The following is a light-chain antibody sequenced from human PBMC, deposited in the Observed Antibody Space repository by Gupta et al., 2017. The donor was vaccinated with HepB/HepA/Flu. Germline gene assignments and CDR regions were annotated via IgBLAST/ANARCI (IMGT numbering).Light chain of an antibody. CDR1: QSISSY. V-gene: IGKV1-39*01. CDR3: QQSDTSPKS. J-gene: IGKJ2*03. Sequence: DIQMTQSPSSLSASVGDRVTITCRASQSISSYLNWNQQKPGKAPNLLIYAASSLQSGVPSRFSGSGSGTDFTLTISRLQPEDFATYYCQQSDTSPKSFGQGTKLEIK. CDR2: AAS.